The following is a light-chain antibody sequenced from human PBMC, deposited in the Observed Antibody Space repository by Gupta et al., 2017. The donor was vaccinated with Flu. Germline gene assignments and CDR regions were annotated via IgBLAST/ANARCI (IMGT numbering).Light chain of an antibody. J-gene: IGKJ2*01. CDR3: QQYYDNPPT. CDR2: AAF. Sequence: QKPGQAPKSLIFAAFTLHSGVPSRFSGGGSGKVFTLTISSLRPEDFATYYCQQYYDNPPTFGQGTKLEIK. V-gene: IGKV1-16*01.